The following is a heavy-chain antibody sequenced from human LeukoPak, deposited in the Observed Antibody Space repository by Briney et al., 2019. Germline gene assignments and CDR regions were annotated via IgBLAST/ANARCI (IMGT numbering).Heavy chain of an antibody. V-gene: IGHV5-10-1*01. CDR3: ARAGGYYDSSGYYYLDY. J-gene: IGHJ4*02. CDR1: GYSFTSYW. D-gene: IGHD3-22*01. Sequence: GESLRISCKGSGYSFTSYWISWVRQMPGKGLEWMGRIDPSDSYTNYSPSFQGHVTISADKSISTAYLQWSSLKASDTAMYYCARAGGYYDSSGYYYLDYWGQGTLVTVSS. CDR2: IDPSDSYT.